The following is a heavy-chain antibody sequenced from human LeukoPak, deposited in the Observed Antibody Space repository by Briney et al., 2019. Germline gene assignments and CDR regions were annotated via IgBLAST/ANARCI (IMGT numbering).Heavy chain of an antibody. D-gene: IGHD2-2*01. CDR1: GGSVSSSSFH. Sequence: PSETLSLTCTVSGGSVSSSSFHWGWIRQPPGKGLEWIGTIYYTQTTYYSPSLKNRVTISVDTSKNQFSLKLSSVTAADTAIYYCARPLCSSSTCLGGNWLDPWGQGTLVTVSS. V-gene: IGHV4-39*01. J-gene: IGHJ5*02. CDR2: IYYTQTT. CDR3: ARPLCSSSTCLGGNWLDP.